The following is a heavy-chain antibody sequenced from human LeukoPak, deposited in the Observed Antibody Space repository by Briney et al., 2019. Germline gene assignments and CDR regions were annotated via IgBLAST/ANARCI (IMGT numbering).Heavy chain of an antibody. CDR2: IYYSGST. D-gene: IGHD3-3*01. CDR1: GGSISSSSYY. Sequence: SETLSLTCTVSGGSISSSSYYWGWIRQPPGKGLEWIGSIYYSGSTYYNPSLKSRVTISVDTSKNQFSLKLSSVTAADTAVYYCARRYDFWSGYPPPLDYWGQGTLVTVSS. V-gene: IGHV4-39*01. CDR3: ARRYDFWSGYPPPLDY. J-gene: IGHJ4*02.